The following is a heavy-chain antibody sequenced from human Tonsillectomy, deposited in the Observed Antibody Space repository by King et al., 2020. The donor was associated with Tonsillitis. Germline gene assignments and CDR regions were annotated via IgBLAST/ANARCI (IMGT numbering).Heavy chain of an antibody. D-gene: IGHD6-13*01. CDR3: TRGDDDYSRGFDA. CDR1: GFTFSSYW. V-gene: IGHV3-74*01. Sequence: VQLVESGGGLVQPGGSLRLSCAASGFTFSSYWMHWVRQAPGKGLVWVSRINSDGSRTRYADSVKGRFTISRDNAKNTLYLQMNSLRAEDTAVYYCTRGDDDYSRGFDAWGQGTLVTVSS. CDR2: INSDGSRT. J-gene: IGHJ5*02.